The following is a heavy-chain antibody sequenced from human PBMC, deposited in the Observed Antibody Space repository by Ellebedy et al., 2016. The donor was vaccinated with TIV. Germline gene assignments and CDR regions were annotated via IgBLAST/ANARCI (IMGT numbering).Heavy chain of an antibody. V-gene: IGHV1-3*01. CDR2: INAAAGNT. CDR3: ARDGSPHGMDV. Sequence: ASVKVSXKASVHSFSTSSLHWVRQAPGQGLEWVGWINAAAGNTEYSASFQGRVTISRDPSARSIYLEVNSLRLEDAAVYYCARDGSPHGMDVWGQGTAVSVSS. CDR1: VHSFSTSS. J-gene: IGHJ6*02.